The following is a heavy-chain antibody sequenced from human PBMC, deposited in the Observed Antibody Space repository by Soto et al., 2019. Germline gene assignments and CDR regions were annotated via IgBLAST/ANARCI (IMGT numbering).Heavy chain of an antibody. J-gene: IGHJ6*02. CDR2: IIPIFGTA. CDR1: GGTFSSYA. D-gene: IGHD1-26*01. V-gene: IGHV1-69*06. CDR3: ARLRKGSGSTLGPQSLYYGMDV. Sequence: GASVKVSCKASGGTFSSYAISWVRQAPGQGLEWMGGIIPIFGTANYAQKFQGRVTITADKSTSTAYMELSSLKASDTAMYYCARLRKGSGSTLGPQSLYYGMDVWGQGTTVTVSS.